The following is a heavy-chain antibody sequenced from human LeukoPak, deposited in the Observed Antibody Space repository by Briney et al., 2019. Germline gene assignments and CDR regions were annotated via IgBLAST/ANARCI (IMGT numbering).Heavy chain of an antibody. D-gene: IGHD2-21*01. Sequence: ASVKVSCKASGYTFTSYGINWVRQAPGQGLEWMGWISAYNGNVNYAQNLQDRVTMTTDTSTSTAYMELRSLTSDDTAVYYCARDSDFIQVAFDPWGQGTLVTVSS. V-gene: IGHV1-18*01. CDR3: ARDSDFIQVAFDP. J-gene: IGHJ5*02. CDR1: GYTFTSYG. CDR2: ISAYNGNV.